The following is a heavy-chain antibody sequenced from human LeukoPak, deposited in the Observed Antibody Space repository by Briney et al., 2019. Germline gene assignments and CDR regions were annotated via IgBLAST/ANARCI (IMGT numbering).Heavy chain of an antibody. J-gene: IGHJ4*02. Sequence: GGSLRLSCSASGFTFSSFVMHWVRQAPGKGLEYVSRISSNGGSTYYADSVKGRFTISRDNSKNTLYLQMSSLRVEDTAVYYCAKPDSSGYYLRPFDYWGQGTLVTVSS. D-gene: IGHD3-22*01. CDR2: ISSNGGST. CDR3: AKPDSSGYYLRPFDY. V-gene: IGHV3-64D*06. CDR1: GFTFSSFV.